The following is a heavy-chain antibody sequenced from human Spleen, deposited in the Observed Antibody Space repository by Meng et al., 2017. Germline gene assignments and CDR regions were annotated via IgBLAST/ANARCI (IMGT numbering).Heavy chain of an antibody. CDR1: GFTISSYY. CDR2: TYRSGRR. Sequence: SGFTISSYYMTWVRQAPGRGLEWVSVTYRSGRRDYGDSVKGRFTISRDNSKNTLYLQMNSLRAEDTAVYYCARGYIAAAADYWGQGTLVTVSS. V-gene: IGHV3-66*03. CDR3: ARGYIAAAADY. J-gene: IGHJ4*02. D-gene: IGHD6-13*01.